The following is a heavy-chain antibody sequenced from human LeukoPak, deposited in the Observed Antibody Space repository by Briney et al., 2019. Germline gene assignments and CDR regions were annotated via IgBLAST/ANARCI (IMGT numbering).Heavy chain of an antibody. J-gene: IGHJ4*02. V-gene: IGHV3-9*01. CDR1: GFTFDDYA. CDR2: ISWNSGSI. Sequence: GGSLRLSCAASGFTFDDYAMHWVRQAPGKGLEWVSGISWNSGSIGYADSVKGRFTISRDSAKNSLYLQMNSLRAEDTALYYCAKAPSGIAVAGYFDYWGQGTLVTVSS. CDR3: AKAPSGIAVAGYFDY. D-gene: IGHD6-19*01.